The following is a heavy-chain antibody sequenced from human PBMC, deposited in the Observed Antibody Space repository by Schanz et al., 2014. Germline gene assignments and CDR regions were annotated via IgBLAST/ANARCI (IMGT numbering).Heavy chain of an antibody. CDR3: VKDTNGGDSGNYHAFDV. Sequence: EMQLVESGGGLVQPGRSLRLSCAASGFTFEDYAMHWVRQVPGKGLEWVTGLSWNRRSVGYARSVKGRFTISRDNANNALDLQMKSLRPEDTALYYCVKDTNGGDSGNYHAFDVWGQGTRVTVSS. CDR1: GFTFEDYA. CDR2: LSWNRRSV. D-gene: IGHD4-17*01. J-gene: IGHJ3*01. V-gene: IGHV3-9*01.